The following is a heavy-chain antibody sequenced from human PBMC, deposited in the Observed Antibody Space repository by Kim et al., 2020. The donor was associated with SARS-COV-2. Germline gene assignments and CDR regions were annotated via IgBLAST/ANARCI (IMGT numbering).Heavy chain of an antibody. D-gene: IGHD5-12*01. CDR2: INSGKGNT. V-gene: IGHV1-3*04. CDR1: GYTFTTYN. Sequence: ASVKVSCKASGYTFTTYNIHWVRQAPGQGLEWMGWINSGKGNTKYSQKFQGRVPISRDISENTAYMDLSSLGSEDTAIYYCVTGGGPAWGQGTLVTVSS. J-gene: IGHJ4*02. CDR3: VTGGGPA.